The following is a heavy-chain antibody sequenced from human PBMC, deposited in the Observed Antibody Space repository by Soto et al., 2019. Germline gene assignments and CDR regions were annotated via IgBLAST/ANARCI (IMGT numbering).Heavy chain of an antibody. CDR1: GYTFTGYY. CDR2: INPNSGGT. V-gene: IGHV1-2*04. CDR3: ARDRGGYSGSPQQLDY. Sequence: ASVKVSCKASGYTFTGYYMHWVRQAPGQGLEWMGWINPNSGGTNYAQKFQGWVTMTRDTSISTAYMELSRLRSDDTAVYYCARDRGGYSGSPQQLDYWGQGTLVPVSP. J-gene: IGHJ4*02. D-gene: IGHD6-6*01.